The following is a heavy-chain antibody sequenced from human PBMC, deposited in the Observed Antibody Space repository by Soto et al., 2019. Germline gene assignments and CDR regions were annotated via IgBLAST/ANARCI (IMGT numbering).Heavy chain of an antibody. J-gene: IGHJ6*02. V-gene: IGHV5-51*06. CDR1: GYHFSNYW. CDR2: IYAGDSET. CDR3: AKTGGGSHMYHGMDV. Sequence: GESLKISCQGSGYHFSNYWIGWVRQMPGKGQEWMGTIYAGDSETRYSPSFQGQVTISVDKSISTAYLQWRNLKASDTAMYYCAKTGGGSHMYHGMDVWGQGTTVTVS. D-gene: IGHD3-16*01.